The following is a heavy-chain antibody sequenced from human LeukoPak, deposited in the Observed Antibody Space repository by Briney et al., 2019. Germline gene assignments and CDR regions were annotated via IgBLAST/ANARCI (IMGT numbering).Heavy chain of an antibody. CDR3: ARLAYYYDSSGYYQKEALFDY. CDR1: GYSFTSYW. CDR2: IYPGDSDT. Sequence: GESLKISCKGSGYSFTSYWIGWVRQMPGKGLEWMGIIYPGDSDTRYSPSFQGQVTISADKSISTAYLQWSSLKASDTAMYYCARLAYYYDSSGYYQKEALFDYWGQGTLVTVSS. D-gene: IGHD3-22*01. V-gene: IGHV5-51*01. J-gene: IGHJ4*02.